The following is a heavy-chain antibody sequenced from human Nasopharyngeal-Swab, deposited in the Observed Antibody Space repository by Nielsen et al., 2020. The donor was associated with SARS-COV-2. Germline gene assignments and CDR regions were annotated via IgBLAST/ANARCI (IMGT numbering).Heavy chain of an antibody. Sequence: GESLKISCAASGFTFSSYSINWVRQAPGKGLEWVSSISSSSDYIYYADSVKGRFTISRDNAKSSLYLQVNSLRAEDTAVYYCAKVKWDRQAPVDYWGQGTLVTVSS. CDR2: ISSSSDYI. V-gene: IGHV3-21*01. CDR3: AKVKWDRQAPVDY. CDR1: GFTFSSYS. D-gene: IGHD1-26*01. J-gene: IGHJ4*02.